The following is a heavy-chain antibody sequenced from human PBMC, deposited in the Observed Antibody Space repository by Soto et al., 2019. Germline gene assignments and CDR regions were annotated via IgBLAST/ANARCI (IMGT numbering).Heavy chain of an antibody. CDR2: ISNSGSTI. CDR3: AGGDCSGGTCIVPY. CDR1: GFTFSDYS. D-gene: IGHD2-15*01. V-gene: IGHV3-11*01. Sequence: PGGSLRLSCAASGFTFSDYSMSWIRQAPGKGLEWISYISNSGSTIQYADSVKGRFTISRDNAKSSVYLHMNSLTAEDTAVYYCAGGDCSGGTCIVPYWGQGTLVTVSS. J-gene: IGHJ4*02.